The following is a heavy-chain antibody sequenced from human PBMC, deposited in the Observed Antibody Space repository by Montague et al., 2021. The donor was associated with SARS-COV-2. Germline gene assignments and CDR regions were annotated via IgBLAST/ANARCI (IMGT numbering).Heavy chain of an antibody. D-gene: IGHD5-12*01. CDR2: ISSSGGI. CDR3: ARQYIGYNRRFDY. CDR1: GSISGYY. J-gene: IGHJ4*02. V-gene: IGHV4-4*07. Sequence: ETLSLTCTVSGSISGYYWTWIRQFAGKGLEWIGRISSSGGIDYNASLKSRVTMSLDTSKIQLSLKLSSVTAADTAVYYCARQYIGYNRRFDYWGQGALVTVSP.